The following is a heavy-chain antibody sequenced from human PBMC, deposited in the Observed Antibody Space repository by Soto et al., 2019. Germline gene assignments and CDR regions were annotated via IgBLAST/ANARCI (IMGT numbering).Heavy chain of an antibody. CDR2: ISYDGSNK. Sequence: PGGSLRLSCAASGFTFSSYAMHWVRQAPGKGLEWVAVISYDGSNKYYADSVKGRFTISRDNSKNTLYLQMNSLRAEDTAVYYCARDLLYYDILPGFRNYYYYHGMDVWGQGPTVT. J-gene: IGHJ6*02. V-gene: IGHV3-30-3*01. CDR3: ARDLLYYDILPGFRNYYYYHGMDV. CDR1: GFTFSSYA. D-gene: IGHD3-9*01.